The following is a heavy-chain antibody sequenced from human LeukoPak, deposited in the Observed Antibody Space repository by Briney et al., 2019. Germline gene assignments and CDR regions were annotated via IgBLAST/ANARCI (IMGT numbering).Heavy chain of an antibody. Sequence: ASVKVSCKASGYTFTGYYMHWVRQAPGQGREWMGWINPNTGGTNYAQKFQGRVTMTRDTSISTAYMELSRLRSDDTAVYYCAREKEYSSSTRYSYYYFMDVWGKGTTVTVS. V-gene: IGHV1-2*02. D-gene: IGHD6-6*01. CDR1: GYTFTGYY. CDR3: AREKEYSSSTRYSYYYFMDV. J-gene: IGHJ6*03. CDR2: INPNTGGT.